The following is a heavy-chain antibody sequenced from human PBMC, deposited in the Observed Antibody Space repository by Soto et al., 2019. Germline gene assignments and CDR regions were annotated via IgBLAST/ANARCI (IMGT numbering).Heavy chain of an antibody. CDR3: PNVSYGSFDP. Sequence: QVQLVESGGGVVQPGRSLRLSCAASGFTFSSYGMHWVRQAPGKGLEWVAVISYDGSNKYYADSVKGRFTISRDNSKNTLYLQMNSLRAEDTAVYYCPNVSYGSFDPWGQGTLVTVSS. J-gene: IGHJ5*02. V-gene: IGHV3-30*18. D-gene: IGHD5-18*01. CDR2: ISYDGSNK. CDR1: GFTFSSYG.